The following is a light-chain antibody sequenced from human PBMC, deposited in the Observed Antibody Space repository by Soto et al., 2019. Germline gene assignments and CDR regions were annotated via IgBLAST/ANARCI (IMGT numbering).Light chain of an antibody. CDR3: QSFDTTLSGSV. J-gene: IGLJ1*01. V-gene: IGLV1-40*01. Sequence: QSVLTQPPSVSGAPGQRVTISCTGSSSNIGADFDVHWYQQVPGRAPRPLIYGNNKRPSGVPDRFSGSKSGASASLAITGLQAGDEADYYCQSFDTTLSGSVFGTGTKVTVL. CDR2: GNN. CDR1: SSNIGADFD.